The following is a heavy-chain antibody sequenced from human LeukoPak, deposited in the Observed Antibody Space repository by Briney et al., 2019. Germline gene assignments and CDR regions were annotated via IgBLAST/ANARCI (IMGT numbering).Heavy chain of an antibody. CDR3: ASITVTSRSVWYFDL. Sequence: SETLSLTCTVSGGSISSSSYYWGWIRQPPGKGLEWIGSIYYSGSTYYNPSLKSRVTISVDTSKNQFSLKLSSVTAADTAVYYCASITVTSRSVWYFDLWGRGTLVTVSS. CDR1: GGSISSSSYY. CDR2: IYYSGST. V-gene: IGHV4-39*01. J-gene: IGHJ2*01. D-gene: IGHD4-17*01.